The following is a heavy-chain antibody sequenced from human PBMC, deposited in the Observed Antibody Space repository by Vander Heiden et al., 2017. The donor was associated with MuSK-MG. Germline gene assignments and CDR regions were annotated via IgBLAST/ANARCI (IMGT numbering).Heavy chain of an antibody. CDR2: SYYSGST. Sequence: HVQLHVSAPGLCNPTAPLSLPCPASAGLISSYYWSWIRQPTGKGLEWIGYSYYSGSTNYNPSHKRRVTISVDTSKNQFSLKLSSVTAADTAVYYCARRLRDDSSGPFDYWGQGTLVTVSS. CDR3: ARRLRDDSSGPFDY. V-gene: IGHV4-59*08. D-gene: IGHD3-22*01. CDR1: AGLISSYY. J-gene: IGHJ4*02.